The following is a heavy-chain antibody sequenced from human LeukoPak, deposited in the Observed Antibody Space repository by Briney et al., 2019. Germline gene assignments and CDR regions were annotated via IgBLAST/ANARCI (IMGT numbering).Heavy chain of an antibody. Sequence: GASVKVSCKASGYTFTGYYMHWVRQDPGQGLEWMGWINPNSGGTYCAPKFQGRVTMTRDTSISTAYMELSRLTSDDTAVYYCARAYYSTMDYWGQGTLVTVST. J-gene: IGHJ4*02. CDR3: ARAYYSTMDY. CDR1: GYTFTGYY. D-gene: IGHD3-10*01. V-gene: IGHV1-2*02. CDR2: INPNSGGT.